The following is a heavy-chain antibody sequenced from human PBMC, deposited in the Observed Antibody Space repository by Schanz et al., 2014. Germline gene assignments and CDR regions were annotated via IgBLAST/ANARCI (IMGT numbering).Heavy chain of an antibody. CDR3: AKDAENTAMITDYFDY. D-gene: IGHD5-18*01. V-gene: IGHV3-23*01. CDR1: GFTFSSYA. J-gene: IGHJ4*02. Sequence: EVQLLESGGGLVQPGGSLRLSCAASGFTFSSYAMSWVRQAPGKGLEWVSIISGSGGNTYYADSVKGRFTISRDNSKNTLYLQMNSLRAEDTAVYYCAKDAENTAMITDYFDYWGQGTLVTVSS. CDR2: ISGSGGNT.